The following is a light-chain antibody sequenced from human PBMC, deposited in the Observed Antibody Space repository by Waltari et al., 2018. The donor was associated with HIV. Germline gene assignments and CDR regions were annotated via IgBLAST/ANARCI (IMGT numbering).Light chain of an antibody. CDR1: QNIDTY. J-gene: IGKJ4*01. CDR2: AAS. V-gene: IGKV1-9*01. Sequence: DIQLTPSPALLSASVRDRVTISCRASQNIDTYLAWYRQKPGKAPELLIYAASTLQYGVSSRFSGSGSGTEFTLTISGRQPEDFATYFCQQLKSYPLTFGGGTTVE. CDR3: QQLKSYPLT.